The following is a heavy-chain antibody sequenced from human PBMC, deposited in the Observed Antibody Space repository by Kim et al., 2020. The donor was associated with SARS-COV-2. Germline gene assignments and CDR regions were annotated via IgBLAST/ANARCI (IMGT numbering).Heavy chain of an antibody. CDR1: GGSINDYY. Sequence: SETLSLTCSVSGGSINDYYWSWMRQSPGKGLEWIAYVYYREGTNYNPSLESRVTISLDTSKKQISLRLRSVTAADTAVYYCAGSPTTVTVVGASELWGQGTLVTVSS. D-gene: IGHD2-15*01. CDR3: AGSPTTVTVVGASEL. CDR2: VYYREGT. J-gene: IGHJ3*01. V-gene: IGHV4-59*08.